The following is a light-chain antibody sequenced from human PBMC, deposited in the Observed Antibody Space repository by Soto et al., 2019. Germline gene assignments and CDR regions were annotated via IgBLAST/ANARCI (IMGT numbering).Light chain of an antibody. CDR1: SSDVGGQNY. CDR2: EVS. Sequence: QSVLTQPPSASGSLGQSVTISCTGISSDVGGQNYVSWYQQHPGKAPKLIIYEVSKRPSGVSDRFSGSKSGKTASLTVSGLQADDAADYYCSSFAGNFLVVIGGGTKLTVL. CDR3: SSFAGNFLVV. J-gene: IGLJ2*01. V-gene: IGLV2-8*01.